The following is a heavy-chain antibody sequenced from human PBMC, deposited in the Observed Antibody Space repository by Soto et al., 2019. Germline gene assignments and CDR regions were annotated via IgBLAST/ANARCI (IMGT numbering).Heavy chain of an antibody. D-gene: IGHD3-10*01. CDR2: IYYDGRS. V-gene: IGHV4-31*03. Sequence: SETLSLTCIVSGDSISRNGYFWTWIRQHPGKGLEWIGYIYYDGRSYYTPSLKSRVIISVDTSKNQFSLNLTAVTAADTAVYYCARGTMLRGPGYYYAMDVWGQGTTVTVSS. CDR3: ARGTMLRGPGYYYAMDV. J-gene: IGHJ6*02. CDR1: GDSISRNGYF.